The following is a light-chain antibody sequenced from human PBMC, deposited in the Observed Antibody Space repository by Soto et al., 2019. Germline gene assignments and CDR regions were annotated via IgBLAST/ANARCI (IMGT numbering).Light chain of an antibody. Sequence: ELVMTQSPVTLSVSPGEGATLSCRASQSVTSNYLAWYQQKPGQAPRLLIYGISNRATGIPERFSGSGSGTDFTLTISRLEPEDFGVYYCQQHCKLPLTFSGGTKVEIK. V-gene: IGKV3-20*01. CDR1: QSVTSNY. CDR3: QQHCKLPLT. J-gene: IGKJ4*01. CDR2: GIS.